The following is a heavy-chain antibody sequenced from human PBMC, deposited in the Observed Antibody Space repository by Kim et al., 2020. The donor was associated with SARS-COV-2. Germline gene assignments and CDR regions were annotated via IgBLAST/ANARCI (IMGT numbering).Heavy chain of an antibody. V-gene: IGHV1-46*01. J-gene: IGHJ6*02. CDR3: ARGITMVRGVHNYYYGMDV. D-gene: IGHD3-10*01. CDR1: GYTFTSYY. Sequence: ASVKVSCKASGYTFTSYYMHWVRQAPGQGLEWMGIINPSGGSTSYAQKFQGRVTMTRDTSTSTVYMELSSLRSEDTAVYYCARGITMVRGVHNYYYGMDVWGQGTTVTVSS. CDR2: INPSGGST.